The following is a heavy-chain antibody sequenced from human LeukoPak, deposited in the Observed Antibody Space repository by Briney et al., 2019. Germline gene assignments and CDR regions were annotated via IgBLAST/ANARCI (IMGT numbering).Heavy chain of an antibody. V-gene: IGHV1-69*13. J-gene: IGHJ3*02. D-gene: IGHD3-22*01. Sequence: GASVKVSCKASGGTFSSYATSWVRQAPGQGLEWMGGIIPIFGTANYAQKFQGRVTITADESTSTAYMELSSLRSEDTAVYYCARSTITMIVEGFDIWGQGTMVTVSS. CDR2: IIPIFGTA. CDR3: ARSTITMIVEGFDI. CDR1: GGTFSSYA.